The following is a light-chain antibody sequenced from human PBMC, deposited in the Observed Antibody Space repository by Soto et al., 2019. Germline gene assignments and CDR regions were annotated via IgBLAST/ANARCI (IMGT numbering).Light chain of an antibody. CDR3: QQYNDWPRT. J-gene: IGKJ1*01. CDR1: QSVYNN. CDR2: GAS. V-gene: IGKV3-15*01. Sequence: EIVMTQSPATLSVSPGERATLSCRASQSVYNNLAWYQQKPGQAPRLLIYGASTRATGIPARFSGSGSGTEFTLTIGNLQSEDFAVYSCQQYNDWPRTFGQGTKVDIK.